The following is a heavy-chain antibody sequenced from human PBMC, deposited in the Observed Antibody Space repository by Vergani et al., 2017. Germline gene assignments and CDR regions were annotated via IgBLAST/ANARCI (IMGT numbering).Heavy chain of an antibody. CDR1: GGSMSGYY. V-gene: IGHV4-59*01. J-gene: IGHJ4*02. CDR3: GRVADFYGLGSRLLDI. Sequence: QAQLQESGPGLVKPSETLSLTCSVSGGSMSGYYWSWIRQPPGKELEWIGYMYHSGSTNYNPSLETRVTISGDTSKNQFSLKLNSVTAADTAVYYCGRVADFYGLGSRLLDIWGQGILVTVSS. CDR2: MYHSGST. D-gene: IGHD3-10*01.